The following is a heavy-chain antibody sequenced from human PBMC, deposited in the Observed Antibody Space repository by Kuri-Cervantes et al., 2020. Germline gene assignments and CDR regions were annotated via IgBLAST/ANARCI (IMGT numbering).Heavy chain of an antibody. D-gene: IGHD5-24*01. CDR2: IDWDDDK. CDR3: ARDGYNSEGAFDI. J-gene: IGHJ3*02. V-gene: IGHV2-70*11. Sequence: LRLSCTVSGGSISSGDYYWSWVRQPPGKALEWLARIDWDDDKYYSTSLKTRLTISKDTSKNQVVLTMTNMDPVDTATYYCARDGYNSEGAFDIWGQGTMVTVSS. CDR1: GGSISSGDYY.